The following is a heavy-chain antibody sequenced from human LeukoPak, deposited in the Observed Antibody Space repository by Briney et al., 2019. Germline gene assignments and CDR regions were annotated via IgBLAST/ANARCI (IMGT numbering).Heavy chain of an antibody. Sequence: SETLSLTCTVSGGSISSYYWSWIRQPPGKGLEWIGYIYYSGSTNYNPSLKSRVTISVDTSKNQFSLKLSSVTAADTAVYYCAAEIGLELDIWGRGTMVTVSS. CDR2: IYYSGST. CDR3: AAEIGLELDI. J-gene: IGHJ3*02. V-gene: IGHV4-59*01. D-gene: IGHD3-3*01. CDR1: GGSISSYY.